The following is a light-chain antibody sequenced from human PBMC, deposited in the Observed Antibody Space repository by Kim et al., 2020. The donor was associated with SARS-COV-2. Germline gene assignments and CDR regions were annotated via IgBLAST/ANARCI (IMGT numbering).Light chain of an antibody. V-gene: IGKV1-27*01. Sequence: ASVGDRVTITCRASQDIANSLAWYQQKPGKVPQVLIYAASTLQSGVPSRFSGSGSGTEFTLTIGSLQTEDVATYYCQKYNSAPWTFGPWTKVDIK. CDR3: QKYNSAPWT. CDR1: QDIANS. CDR2: AAS. J-gene: IGKJ1*01.